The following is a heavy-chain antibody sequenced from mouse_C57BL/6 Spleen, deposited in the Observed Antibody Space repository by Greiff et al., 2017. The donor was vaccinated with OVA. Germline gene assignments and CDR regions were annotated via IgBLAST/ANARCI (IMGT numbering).Heavy chain of an antibody. V-gene: IGHV1-22*01. D-gene: IGHD1-1*01. CDR1: GYTFTDYN. J-gene: IGHJ3*01. Sequence: VQLQQSGPELVKPGASVTMSCKASGYTFTDYNMHWVQQRHGKSLEWIGYINPNNGGTSYNQKFKGKATLTVNKSSSAANMERRSLTSEYSAVYYCANDYYYGSIYLSAYWGQGTLVTVSA. CDR3: ANDYYYGSIYLSAY. CDR2: INPNNGGT.